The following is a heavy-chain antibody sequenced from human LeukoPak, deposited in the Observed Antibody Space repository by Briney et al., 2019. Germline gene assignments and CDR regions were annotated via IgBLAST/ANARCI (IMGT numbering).Heavy chain of an antibody. J-gene: IGHJ4*02. D-gene: IGHD6-19*01. Sequence: GGSLRLSCAASGFTFSSYGMHWVRQAPGKGLEWVAFTRYDGSDKYYADSVKSRFTISRDNSKNTLYLQMNSLRAEDTAVYYCAKDNQWIAVAGTCMDYWGQGTLVTVSS. CDR1: GFTFSSYG. V-gene: IGHV3-30*02. CDR2: TRYDGSDK. CDR3: AKDNQWIAVAGTCMDY.